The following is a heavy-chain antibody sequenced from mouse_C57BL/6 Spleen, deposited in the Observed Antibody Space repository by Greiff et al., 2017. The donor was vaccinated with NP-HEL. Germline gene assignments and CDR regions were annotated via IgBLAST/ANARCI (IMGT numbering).Heavy chain of an antibody. CDR3: ARGLGFDY. J-gene: IGHJ2*01. D-gene: IGHD3-3*01. Sequence: EVKLQQSGPELVKPGASVKISCKASGYSFTGYYMNWVKQSPEKSLEWIGEINPSTGGTTYNQKFKAKATLTVDKSSSTAYMQLKSLTSEDSAVYYCARGLGFDYWGQGTTLTVSS. V-gene: IGHV1-42*01. CDR2: INPSTGGT. CDR1: GYSFTGYY.